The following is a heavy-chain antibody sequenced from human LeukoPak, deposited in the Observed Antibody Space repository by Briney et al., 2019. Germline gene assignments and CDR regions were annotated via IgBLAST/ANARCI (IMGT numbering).Heavy chain of an antibody. V-gene: IGHV3-30*02. CDR1: GFTFSSYG. CDR2: IRYDGSNK. D-gene: IGHD2-2*01. CDR3: AKDMTEYQLPTGFDY. J-gene: IGHJ4*02. Sequence: GGSLRLSCAASGFTFSSYGMHWVRQAPGKGLEWVAFIRYDGSNKYYADSVKGRFTISRDNSKNTLYLQMNSLRAEDTAVYYCAKDMTEYQLPTGFDYWGQGTLVTVSS.